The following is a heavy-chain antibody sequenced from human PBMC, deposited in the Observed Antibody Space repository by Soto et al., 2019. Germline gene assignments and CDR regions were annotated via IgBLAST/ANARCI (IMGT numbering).Heavy chain of an antibody. J-gene: IGHJ5*02. Sequence: SETLSLACTVSGGSISSGDYYWSWIRQPPGKGLEWIGYIYYSGSTYYNPSLKSRVTISVDTSKNQFSLKLSSVTAADTAVYYCARADYVWGSYRYTGPWFDPWGQGTLVTVSS. CDR1: GGSISSGDYY. CDR2: IYYSGST. V-gene: IGHV4-30-4*01. CDR3: ARADYVWGSYRYTGPWFDP. D-gene: IGHD3-16*02.